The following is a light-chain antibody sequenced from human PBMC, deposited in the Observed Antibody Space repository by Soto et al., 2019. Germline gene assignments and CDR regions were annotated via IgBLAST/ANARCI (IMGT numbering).Light chain of an antibody. V-gene: IGKV3-20*01. CDR1: QSVSNVY. CDR2: DTS. CDR3: QQSGSSPRT. Sequence: EIVLTQSPGTLSLSPGERATLSCRASQSVSNVYLAWYQQKPGQAPRLLIYDTSNSATGIPDRFSGSGSGKDFTLTISRLEPEDFAVYYCQQSGSSPRTFGQGTKLEIK. J-gene: IGKJ2*01.